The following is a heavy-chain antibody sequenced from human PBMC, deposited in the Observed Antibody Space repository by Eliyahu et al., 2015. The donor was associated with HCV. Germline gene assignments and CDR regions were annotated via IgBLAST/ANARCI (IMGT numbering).Heavy chain of an antibody. V-gene: IGHV4-59*08. Sequence: QVQLQESGPGLVKPSXXLSLTCTVSGGSMXSYYXTWIRQSPGKGLEWIGNMYYSGIGNYNPXLKSRVTISIDTSKNQLSLKLTSVTAADTAVYYCARRADWFDRWGQGTLVTVSS. J-gene: IGHJ5*02. CDR1: GGSMXSYY. CDR2: MYYSGIG. CDR3: ARRADWFDR.